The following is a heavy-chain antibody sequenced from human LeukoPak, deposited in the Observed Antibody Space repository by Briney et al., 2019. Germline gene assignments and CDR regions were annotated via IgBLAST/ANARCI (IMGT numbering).Heavy chain of an antibody. J-gene: IGHJ4*02. V-gene: IGHV1-18*01. CDR2: ISAYNGNT. D-gene: IGHD6-13*01. Sequence: ASVKVSCKASGYTFTSYGISWVRQAPGQGLEWMGWISAYNGNTNYAQKLQGRVTMTRDTSTSTVYMELSSLRSEDTAVYYCTRDLPYSSSWESIDYWGQGTLVTVSS. CDR1: GYTFTSYG. CDR3: TRDLPYSSSWESIDY.